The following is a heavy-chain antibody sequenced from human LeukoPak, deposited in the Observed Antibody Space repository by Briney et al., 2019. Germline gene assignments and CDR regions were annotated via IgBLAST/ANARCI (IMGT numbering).Heavy chain of an antibody. CDR1: GFTFSSYG. V-gene: IGHV3-33*01. D-gene: IGHD1-26*01. CDR2: IWYDGSNK. CDR3: AIVGATHAAFDI. J-gene: IGHJ3*02. Sequence: PGRSLRLSCAASGFTFSSYGMHWVRQAPGKGLEWVAVIWYDGSNKYYADSVKGRFTISRDNSKNTLYLQMNSLRAEDTAVYYCAIVGATHAAFDIWGQGTMVTVSS.